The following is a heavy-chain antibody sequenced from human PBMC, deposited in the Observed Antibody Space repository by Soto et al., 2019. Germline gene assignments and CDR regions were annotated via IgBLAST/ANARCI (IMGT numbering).Heavy chain of an antibody. CDR1: GDSVSGGYY. CDR3: ARDRGSYGMDV. J-gene: IGHJ6*02. V-gene: IGHV4-31*03. CDR2: VSPIGTP. Sequence: QVQLQESGPGLVKPSQTLSLTCTVSGDSVSGGYYWSWVRQRPRKGLEWIGYVSPIGTPYYSPSLNSRVSISLDTSKNHLSLEVRSVTAADTAVYYCARDRGSYGMDVWGQGTTVTVSS.